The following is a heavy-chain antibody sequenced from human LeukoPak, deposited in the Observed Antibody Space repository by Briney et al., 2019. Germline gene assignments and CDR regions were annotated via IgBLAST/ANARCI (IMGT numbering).Heavy chain of an antibody. Sequence: SETLSLTCTVSGNSISSTGYYWGWIRQPPGKGLECIGTIYYNGSTYYNPSLKSRVTISVDTSKNQFSLKLTSVTAADTAVYYCARGNREITIFGVVIGYYYMDVWGKGTTVTVSS. V-gene: IGHV4-39*07. CDR2: IYYNGST. J-gene: IGHJ6*03. CDR1: GNSISSTGYY. D-gene: IGHD3-3*01. CDR3: ARGNREITIFGVVIGYYYMDV.